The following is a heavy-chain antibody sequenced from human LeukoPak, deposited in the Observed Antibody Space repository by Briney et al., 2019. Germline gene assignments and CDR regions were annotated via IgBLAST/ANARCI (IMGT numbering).Heavy chain of an antibody. CDR2: VYYSGST. Sequence: SETLSLTCSVSGDSMDTKVYYWGWIRHAPGKGLEWIGTVYYSGSTDYNPSLKSRVTISGDTSKNQFSLYLSSVTAADTAVYYCARGICSSTSCYKGSDYWGQGTLVTVSS. V-gene: IGHV4-39*07. CDR1: GDSMDTKVYY. J-gene: IGHJ4*02. D-gene: IGHD2-2*02. CDR3: ARGICSSTSCYKGSDY.